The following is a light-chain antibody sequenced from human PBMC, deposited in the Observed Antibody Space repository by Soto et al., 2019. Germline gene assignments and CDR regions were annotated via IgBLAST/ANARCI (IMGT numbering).Light chain of an antibody. CDR3: CSYAGSYTSPYI. V-gene: IGLV2-11*01. CDR2: DVD. J-gene: IGLJ1*01. Sequence: QSVLSQPRSGSGSPGQSFTISCTGTSSDVGGYNYVTWYQQHLGKAPKLMIYDVDKRPSGVPDRFSGSKSGNTASLTISGLQAEDEADYYCCSYAGSYTSPYIFGSGTKVTVL. CDR1: SSDVGGYNY.